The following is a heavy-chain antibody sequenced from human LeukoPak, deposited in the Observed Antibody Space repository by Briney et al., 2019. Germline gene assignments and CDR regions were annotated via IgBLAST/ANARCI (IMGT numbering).Heavy chain of an antibody. J-gene: IGHJ4*02. CDR3: ARDRYYYDSSGYLFFDY. Sequence: PSETLSLTCTVSGVSISSYYWSWIRQPAGKGLEWIGRIYTSGSTNYSPSLKSRVTMSVDTSKNQFSLKLSSVTAADTAVYYCARDRYYYDSSGYLFFDYWGQGTLVTVSS. CDR2: IYTSGST. CDR1: GVSISSYY. V-gene: IGHV4-4*07. D-gene: IGHD3-22*01.